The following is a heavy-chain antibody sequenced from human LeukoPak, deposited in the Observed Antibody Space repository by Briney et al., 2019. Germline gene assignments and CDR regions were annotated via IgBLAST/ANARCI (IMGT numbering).Heavy chain of an antibody. CDR3: ARCNGISCYANWFDL. J-gene: IGHJ5*02. D-gene: IGHD2-2*01. CDR2: FNPEDGER. V-gene: IGHV1-24*01. Sequence: GASVKVSCKVSGYMVSELGIHWVRQAPGKGLEWMGGFNPEDGERVYAQRFQGRVTMTEDTRTDTAYMELSSLRSDDTAVYYCARCNGISCYANWFDLWGQGTLVTVSS. CDR1: GYMVSELG.